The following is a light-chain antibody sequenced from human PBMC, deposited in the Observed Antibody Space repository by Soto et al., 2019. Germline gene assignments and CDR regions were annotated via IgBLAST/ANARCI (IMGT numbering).Light chain of an antibody. CDR1: QNIHTN. V-gene: IGKV3-15*01. Sequence: IVMTQSPATLSVSPGERATLSCRAGQNIHTNLAWYQQKPGQAPRLLFYGASTRATGIPARFSGSGSGTEFTLTISSLQSEDFAVYYCQQYNNWPPWTFGQGTKVDIK. J-gene: IGKJ1*01. CDR3: QQYNNWPPWT. CDR2: GAS.